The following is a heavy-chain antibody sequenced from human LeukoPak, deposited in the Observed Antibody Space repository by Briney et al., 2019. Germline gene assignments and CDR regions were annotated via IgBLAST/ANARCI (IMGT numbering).Heavy chain of an antibody. CDR2: INHSGST. J-gene: IGHJ4*02. Sequence: KTSETLSLTCAVYGGSFSGYYWSWIRQPPGKGLEWIGEINHSGSTNYNPFLKSRVTISVDTSKNQFSLQLSSVTAADTAVYYCARHLNYWGQGTLVTVSS. CDR1: GGSFSGYY. V-gene: IGHV4-34*01. CDR3: ARHLNY.